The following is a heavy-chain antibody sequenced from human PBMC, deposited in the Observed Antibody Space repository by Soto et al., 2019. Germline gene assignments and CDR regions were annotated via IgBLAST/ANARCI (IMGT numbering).Heavy chain of an antibody. CDR2: IDPKSGGT. J-gene: IGHJ3*02. D-gene: IGHD3-3*01. CDR1: GYTFTGYY. Sequence: ASVKVSCKASGYTFTGYYMHWVRQAPGQGLEWMGWIDPKSGGTNYAQRFQGRVTMTGDTSFSTAYMELSRPRSDDTAVYYCASGPGPYYDFFDIWDQERMVAVSS. V-gene: IGHV1-2*02. CDR3: ASGPGPYYDFFDI.